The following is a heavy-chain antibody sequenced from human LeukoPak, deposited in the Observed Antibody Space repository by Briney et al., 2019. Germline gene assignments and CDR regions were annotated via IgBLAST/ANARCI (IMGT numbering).Heavy chain of an antibody. J-gene: IGHJ1*01. CDR2: ISYDGSNK. V-gene: IGHV3-30*03. Sequence: GGSLRLSCAASGFTLSSYGIHWVRQAPGKGLEWVAVISYDGSNKYYADSVKGRFTISRDNSKNTLYLQMNSLRAEDTAVYYCATDIHYFDGSGHSLIVEYFQHWGQGTPVTVSS. D-gene: IGHD3-22*01. CDR3: ATDIHYFDGSGHSLIVEYFQH. CDR1: GFTLSSYG.